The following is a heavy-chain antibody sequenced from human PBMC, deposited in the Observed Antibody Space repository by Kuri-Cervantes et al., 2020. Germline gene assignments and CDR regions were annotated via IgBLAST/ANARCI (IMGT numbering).Heavy chain of an antibody. CDR2: ISYDGSNK. V-gene: IGHV3-30-3*01. J-gene: IGHJ4*02. CDR1: GFTFSSYA. Sequence: GESLKISCAASGFTFSSYAMHWVRQAPGKGLEWVAVISYDGSNKYYADSVKGRFTISRDNSKNTLYLQMNSLRAEDTAVYYCAPTTVTTIGFGYWGQGTLVTVSS. D-gene: IGHD4-17*01. CDR3: APTTVTTIGFGY.